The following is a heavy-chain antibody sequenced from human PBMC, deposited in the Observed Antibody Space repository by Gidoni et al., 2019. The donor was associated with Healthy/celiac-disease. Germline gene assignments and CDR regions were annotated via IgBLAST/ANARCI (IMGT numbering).Heavy chain of an antibody. J-gene: IGHJ6*02. V-gene: IGHV1-69*01. D-gene: IGHD4-4*01. CDR2: IIPIFGTA. Sequence: QVQLVQSGAEVKKPGSSVKVSCKASGGTFSSYAIRWVRQAPGQGLEWMGGIIPIFGTANYAQKFQGRVTITADESTSTAYMELSSLRSEDTAVYYCASYVPADTVTTFSYYYGMDVWGQGTTVTASS. CDR3: ASYVPADTVTTFSYYYGMDV. CDR1: GGTFSSYA.